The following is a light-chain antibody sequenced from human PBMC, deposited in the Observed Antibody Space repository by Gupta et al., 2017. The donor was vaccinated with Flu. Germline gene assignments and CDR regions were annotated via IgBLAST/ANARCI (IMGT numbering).Light chain of an antibody. V-gene: IGKV1-5*03. Sequence: PSTLSAPIGDRITITCRASQSVNSWLAWYQQKPGRAPKLLIHKASRLGSGVPSRFSGRVTGTEFTLTIDSLQPDDFATYYCQHDDSFPRTFGQGTKMEIK. CDR3: QHDDSFPRT. CDR1: QSVNSW. CDR2: KAS. J-gene: IGKJ2*01.